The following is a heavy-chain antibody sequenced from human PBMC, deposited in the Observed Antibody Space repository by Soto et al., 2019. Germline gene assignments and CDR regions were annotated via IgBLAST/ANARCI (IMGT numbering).Heavy chain of an antibody. CDR2: INPSGGST. Sequence: ASVKVSCKASGYTFTSYYMHWVRQAPGQGLEWMGIINPSGGSTSYAQKFQGRVTMTRDTSTSTVYMELSSLRSEDTAVYYCARDGPYYGSGSYYNNYYYYGMDVWGQGTTVTVSS. D-gene: IGHD3-10*01. V-gene: IGHV1-46*01. J-gene: IGHJ6*02. CDR3: ARDGPYYGSGSYYNNYYYYGMDV. CDR1: GYTFTSYY.